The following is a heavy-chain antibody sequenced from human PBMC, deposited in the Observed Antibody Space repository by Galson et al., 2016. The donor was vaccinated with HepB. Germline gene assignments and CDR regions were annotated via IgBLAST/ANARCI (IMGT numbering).Heavy chain of an antibody. Sequence: SVKVSCKASGDAFSSYAFTWVRQAPGQGLEWMGGIIPIFVTPHHAQKFQGRVAITADESTSTAYMELSSLTSEDTAVYYCALNYQYGLDVWGQGTTVTVSS. CDR2: IIPIFVTP. J-gene: IGHJ6*02. CDR1: GDAFSSYA. CDR3: ALNYQYGLDV. V-gene: IGHV1-69*13.